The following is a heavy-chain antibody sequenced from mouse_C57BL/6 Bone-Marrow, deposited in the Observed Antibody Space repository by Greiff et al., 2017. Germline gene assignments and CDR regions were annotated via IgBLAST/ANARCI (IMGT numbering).Heavy chain of an antibody. CDR2: ISYDGSN. V-gene: IGHV3-6*01. J-gene: IGHJ2*01. Sequence: DVKLVESGPGLVKPSQSLSLTCSVTGYSITSGYYWNWIRQFPGNKLEWMGYISYDGSNNYNPSLKNRISITRDTSKNQFFLKLNSVTTEDTATYYCAIEAYDGYYMDYWGQGTTLPVSS. CDR1: GYSITSGYY. CDR3: AIEAYDGYYMDY. D-gene: IGHD2-3*01.